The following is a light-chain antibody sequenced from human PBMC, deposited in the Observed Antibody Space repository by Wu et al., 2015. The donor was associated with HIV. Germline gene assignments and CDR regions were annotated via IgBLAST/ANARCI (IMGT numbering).Light chain of an antibody. CDR3: QQYNSDSWT. Sequence: DIQMTQSPSSLSASVGDRVSITCRASQTISTYLNWYQQKPGKAPKLLIYKASTLESGVPSRFSGSGSGTEFTLTISSLQPDDFANYYCQQYNSDSWTFGQGTKLEVK. CDR1: QTISTY. V-gene: IGKV1-5*03. CDR2: KAS. J-gene: IGKJ1*01.